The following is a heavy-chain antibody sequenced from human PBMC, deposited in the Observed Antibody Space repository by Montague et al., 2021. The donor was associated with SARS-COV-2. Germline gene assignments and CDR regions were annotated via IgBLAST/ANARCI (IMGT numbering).Heavy chain of an antibody. CDR2: ITHSGGI. V-gene: IGHV4-34*01. CDR1: GGSFNDYY. J-gene: IGHJ6*01. CDR3: ARGLHQGPIGLPPGTLLQEHL. Sequence: SETRSLTCAVYGGSFNDYYWTWVRQPPGKGLEWIGEITHSGGIKYNPSLQNRVSMSVDKSKNQFSLKLTSVTVADAATYYCARGLHQGPIGLPPGTLLQEHLWG.